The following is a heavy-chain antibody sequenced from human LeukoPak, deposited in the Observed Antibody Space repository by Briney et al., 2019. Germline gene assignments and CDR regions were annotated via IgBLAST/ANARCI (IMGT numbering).Heavy chain of an antibody. J-gene: IGHJ4*02. V-gene: IGHV4-61*02. CDR1: GGSISSGDYY. CDR2: FYTSGST. D-gene: IGHD3-3*01. Sequence: SQTLSLTCTVSGGSISSGDYYWSWVRQPAGEGLEWIGRFYTSGSTDYSPSLKSRVTISVDTSKNQFSLKLSSVTAADTAVYYCARHGITIFGVVIHPFDYWGQGTLVTVSS. CDR3: ARHGITIFGVVIHPFDY.